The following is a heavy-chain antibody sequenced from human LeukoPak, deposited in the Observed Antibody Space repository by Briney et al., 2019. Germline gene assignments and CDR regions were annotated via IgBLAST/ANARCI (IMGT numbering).Heavy chain of an antibody. V-gene: IGHV4-31*03. D-gene: IGHD5-18*01. CDR2: IYYSGST. CDR1: GGSISSGGYY. J-gene: IGHJ6*02. Sequence: PSQTLSLTCTVSGGSISSGGYYWSWIRQHPGKGLEWIGYIYYSGSTYYNPSLKSRVTISVDTSKNQFSLKLSSVTAADTAVYYCARTPYSYGSSGYYYYGMDVWGQGTTVTVSS. CDR3: ARTPYSYGSSGYYYYGMDV.